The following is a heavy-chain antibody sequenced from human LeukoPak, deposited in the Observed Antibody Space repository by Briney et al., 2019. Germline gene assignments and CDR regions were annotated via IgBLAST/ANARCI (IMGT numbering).Heavy chain of an antibody. CDR2: ISSSGSTI. D-gene: IGHD6-6*01. V-gene: IGHV3-48*03. J-gene: IGHJ4*02. Sequence: PGGFLRLSCAASGFTFSSYEMNWVRQAPGKGLEWVSYISSSGSTIYYADSMKGRFTISRDNAKNSLYLQMNSLRAEDTAVYYCARVGYSSSAFEFDYWGQGTLVTVSS. CDR1: GFTFSSYE. CDR3: ARVGYSSSAFEFDY.